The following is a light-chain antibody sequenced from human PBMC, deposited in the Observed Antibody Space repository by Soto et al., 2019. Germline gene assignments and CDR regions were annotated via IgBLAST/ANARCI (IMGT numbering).Light chain of an antibody. V-gene: IGKV3-15*01. CDR3: QQYNNWPWT. CDR2: GAS. Sequence: EIVMAQSPATLSVSPGSRSTLSCMASQSVSRNLAWYQQKPGQAPRLLIYGASTRATGIPARFSGSGSGTEFTLTISSLQYEDFAVYYCQQYNNWPWTFGQGTKVDIK. J-gene: IGKJ1*01. CDR1: QSVSRN.